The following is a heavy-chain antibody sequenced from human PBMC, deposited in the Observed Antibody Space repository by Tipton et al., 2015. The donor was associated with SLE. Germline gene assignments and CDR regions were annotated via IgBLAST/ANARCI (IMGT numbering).Heavy chain of an antibody. CDR2: INHSGST. J-gene: IGHJ4*02. Sequence: TLSLTCAVYGGSFSGYYWSWIRQPPGQGLAWIGEINHSGSTYYNPSLKSRVTISVDTSKNQFSLKLSSVTAADTAVYYCAIRGVVTGYFDYWGQGTLVTVSS. CDR3: AIRGVVTGYFDY. D-gene: IGHD3-3*01. CDR1: GGSFSGYY. V-gene: IGHV4-34*01.